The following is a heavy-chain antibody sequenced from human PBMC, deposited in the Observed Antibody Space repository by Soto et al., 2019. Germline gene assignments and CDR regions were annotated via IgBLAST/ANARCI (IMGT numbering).Heavy chain of an antibody. CDR3: ARDQSRDYYDSSGYYH. Sequence: ASVKVSCKASGGTFSSYAISWVRQAPGQGLEWMGGIIPIFGTANYAQKFQGRVTITADESTSTAYMELSSLRSEDTAVYYCARDQSRDYYDSSGYYHWGQGTLVTVSS. J-gene: IGHJ4*02. D-gene: IGHD3-22*01. CDR1: GGTFSSYA. CDR2: IIPIFGTA. V-gene: IGHV1-69*13.